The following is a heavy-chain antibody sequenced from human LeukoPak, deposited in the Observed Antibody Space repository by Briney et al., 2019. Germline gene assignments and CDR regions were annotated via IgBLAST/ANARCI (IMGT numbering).Heavy chain of an antibody. CDR1: GYSFTSYW. J-gene: IGHJ4*02. CDR3: ARRGTGDYGDY. V-gene: IGHV5-51*01. D-gene: IGHD4-17*01. Sequence: GASLKISSKGSGYSFTSYWNGWVRQMPRKGLEWMGIIYPGDSDTKYSPSFQGQVTSSADKSISTAYLQWSSLKASDTAMYYCARRGTGDYGDYWGQGTLVTVSS. CDR2: IYPGDSDT.